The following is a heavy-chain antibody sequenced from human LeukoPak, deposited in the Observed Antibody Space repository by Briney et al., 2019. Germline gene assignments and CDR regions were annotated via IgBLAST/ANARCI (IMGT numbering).Heavy chain of an antibody. CDR1: GYTFTSYG. CDR3: ARVRLGILSNYYYYYMDV. D-gene: IGHD2-15*01. CDR2: ISDYNGNT. Sequence: GASVKVSCKASGYTFTSYGISWVRQAPGQGLEWMGWISDYNGNTNYAQKLQGRVTMTTDTSTSTAYMELRSLGSDDTAVYYCARVRLGILSNYYYYYMDVWGKGTTVTVSS. J-gene: IGHJ6*03. V-gene: IGHV1-18*01.